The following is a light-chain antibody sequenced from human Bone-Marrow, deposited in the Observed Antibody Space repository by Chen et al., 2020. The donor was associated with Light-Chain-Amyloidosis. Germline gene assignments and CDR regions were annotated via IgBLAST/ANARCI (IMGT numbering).Light chain of an antibody. CDR1: SSDVGGYNY. CDR3: SSYTSSSTYV. V-gene: IGLV2-14*01. CDR2: DVS. J-gene: IGLJ1*01. Sequence: HSALTPPASVFGSPGQSITSPCTGTSSDVGGYNYVSWYQQHPGKAPKLMIYDVSNRPSGVSNRFSGSKSGNTASLTISGLQAEDEADYYCSSYTSSSTYVFGTGTKVTVL.